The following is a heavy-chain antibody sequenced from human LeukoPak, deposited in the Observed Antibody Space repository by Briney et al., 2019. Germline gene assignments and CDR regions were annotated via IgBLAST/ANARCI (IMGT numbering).Heavy chain of an antibody. V-gene: IGHV1-18*04. CDR1: GYTFTYYY. Sequence: ASVKVSCKASGYTFTYYYMHWVRQAPGQGLEWMGWISPYNGNTRYAQKFQGRVAMTTDTSTTTAYMELRGLRFNDTAVYYCARAGSGSGWYFDYWGQGTLVTVSS. CDR2: ISPYNGNT. CDR3: ARAGSGSGWYFDY. D-gene: IGHD6-19*01. J-gene: IGHJ4*02.